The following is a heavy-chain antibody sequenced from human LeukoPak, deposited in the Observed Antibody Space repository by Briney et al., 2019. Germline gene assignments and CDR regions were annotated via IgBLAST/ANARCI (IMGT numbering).Heavy chain of an antibody. V-gene: IGHV4-34*01. J-gene: IGHJ4*02. D-gene: IGHD5-18*01. CDR1: GGSFSGYY. CDR2: INHSGST. Sequence: PSETLSLTCAVYGGSFSGYYWSWIRQPPGKGLEWIGEINHSGSTNYNPSLKSRVTISVDTSKNQFSLKLSSVTAADTAVYYCARHPAMAAHFDYWGQGTLVTVSS. CDR3: ARHPAMAAHFDY.